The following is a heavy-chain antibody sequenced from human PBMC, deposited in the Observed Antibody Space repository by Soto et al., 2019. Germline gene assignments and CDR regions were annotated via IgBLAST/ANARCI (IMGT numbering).Heavy chain of an antibody. Sequence: QVQLQESGPGLVKPSQTLSLTCTVSGGSISSGGYYWSWIRQHPAKGLEWIGYIYYSGSTYYNPSLKSRVTISVDTSKNQFSLKLSSVTAADTAVYYCARVNSEGYSYGSGYYGMDVWGQGTTVTVSS. CDR1: GGSISSGGYY. D-gene: IGHD5-18*01. V-gene: IGHV4-31*03. CDR2: IYYSGST. J-gene: IGHJ6*02. CDR3: ARVNSEGYSYGSGYYGMDV.